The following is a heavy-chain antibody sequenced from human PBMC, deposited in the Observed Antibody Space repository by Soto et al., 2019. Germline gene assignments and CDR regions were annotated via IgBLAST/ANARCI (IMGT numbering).Heavy chain of an antibody. Sequence: ASVKVSCKASGGTFSSYAISWVRQAPGQGLEWMGGIIPIFGTANYAQKFQGRVTITADESTSTAYMELSSLRSEDTAVYYCARPNAGVHDYGDTYYFDYWGQGTLVTVSS. CDR3: ARPNAGVHDYGDTYYFDY. J-gene: IGHJ4*02. V-gene: IGHV1-69*13. CDR2: IIPIFGTA. D-gene: IGHD4-17*01. CDR1: GGTFSSYA.